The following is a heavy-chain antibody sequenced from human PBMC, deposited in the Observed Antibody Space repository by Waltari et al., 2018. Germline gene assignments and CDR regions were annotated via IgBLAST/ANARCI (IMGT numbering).Heavy chain of an antibody. CDR3: ARARSGAFWSGYYEYYFDY. CDR2: IYTRGST. V-gene: IGHV4-4*07. CDR1: GGSISSYY. D-gene: IGHD3-3*01. Sequence: QVQLQESGPGLVKPSETLSLTCTVSGGSISSYYWSWIRQPAGKGLEWIGRIYTRGSTNYNPSLKSRVTMSVDTSKNQFSLKLSSVTAADTAVYYCARARSGAFWSGYYEYYFDYWGQGTLVTVSS. J-gene: IGHJ4*02.